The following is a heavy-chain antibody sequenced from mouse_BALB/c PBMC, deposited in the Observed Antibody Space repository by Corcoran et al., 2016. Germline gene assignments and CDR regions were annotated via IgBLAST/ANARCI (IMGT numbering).Heavy chain of an antibody. CDR2: INPYNDGT. D-gene: IGHD3-1*01. Sequence: EVQLQQSGPELVKPGASVKMSCKASGYTFTSYVMHWVKQKPGQGLEWIGYINPYNDGTKYNEKFKGKATLTSDKSSSTAYMELSSLTSEDSAVYDGARGGAARASWFAYWGQGTLVTVSA. V-gene: IGHV1S136*01. J-gene: IGHJ3*01. CDR3: ARGGAARASWFAY. CDR1: GYTFTSYV.